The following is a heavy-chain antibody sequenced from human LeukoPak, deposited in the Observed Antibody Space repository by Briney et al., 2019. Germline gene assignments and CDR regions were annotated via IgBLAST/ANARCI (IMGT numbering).Heavy chain of an antibody. CDR3: ARADYGFYGMDV. J-gene: IGHJ6*02. V-gene: IGHV4-59*01. D-gene: IGHD3-16*01. CDR2: IYYSGST. CDR1: GGSFSGYY. Sequence: SETPSLTCAVYGGSFSGYYWSWIRQPPGKGLEWIGYIYYSGSTNYNPSLKSRVTISVDTSKNQFSLKLSSVTAADTAVYYCARADYGFYGMDVWGQGTTVTVSS.